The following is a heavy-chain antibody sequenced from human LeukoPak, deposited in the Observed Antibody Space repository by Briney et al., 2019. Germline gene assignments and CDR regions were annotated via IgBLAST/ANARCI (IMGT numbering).Heavy chain of an antibody. CDR1: GFTFSSYA. V-gene: IGHV3-30*04. J-gene: IGHJ4*02. CDR2: ISYDGSNK. Sequence: GGSLRLSCAASGFTFSSYAMHWVRQAPGKGLEWVAVISYDGSNKYYADSVKGRFTISRDNSKNTLYLQMNSLRAEDTAVYYCARGGGYGYYWGQGTLVTVSS. D-gene: IGHD5-12*01. CDR3: ARGGGYGYY.